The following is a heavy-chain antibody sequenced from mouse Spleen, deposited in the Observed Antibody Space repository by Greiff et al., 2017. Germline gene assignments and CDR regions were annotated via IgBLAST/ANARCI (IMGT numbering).Heavy chain of an antibody. Sequence: EADGGLVQPKGSLKLSCAASGFTFNTYAMHWVRQAPGKGLEWFARIRSKSSNYATYYADSVKDRFTISRDDSQSMLYLQMNNLKTEDTAMYYCVRARANYDYDEAMDYWGQGTSVTVSS. J-gene: IGHJ4*01. V-gene: IGHV10-3*01. CDR2: IRSKSSNYAT. D-gene: IGHD2-4*01. CDR3: VRARANYDYDEAMDY. CDR1: GFTFNTYA.